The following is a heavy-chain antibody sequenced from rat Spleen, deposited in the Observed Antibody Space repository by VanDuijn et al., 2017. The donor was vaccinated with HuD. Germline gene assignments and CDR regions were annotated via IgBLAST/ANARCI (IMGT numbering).Heavy chain of an antibody. CDR1: GCSISSSYR. V-gene: IGHV3-3*01. Sequence: EVQLQESGPGLVKPSQSLSLTCSVTGCSISSSYRWNWIRKFPGNKLEWMGYINSAGSTNYNPSLKSRISITRDTSKNQFFLQVNSVTTEDTATYYCARGRYDGTYYLYWGQGVMVTVSS. D-gene: IGHD1-12*02. CDR2: INSAGST. J-gene: IGHJ2*01. CDR3: ARGRYDGTYYLY.